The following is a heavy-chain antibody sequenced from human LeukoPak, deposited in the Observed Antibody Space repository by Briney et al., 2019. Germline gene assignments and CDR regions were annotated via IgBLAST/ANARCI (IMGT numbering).Heavy chain of an antibody. D-gene: IGHD6-19*01. CDR2: ISWNSGNI. Sequence: PGGSLRLSCAASGFTFDDYAMHWLRHAPGKGLEWVSGISWNSGNIGYADSVKVRLTISRDNAKNSLYLQMNSLRTEDMALYHCAKDRYSSGWSPHMDVWGKGTTVTVSS. CDR1: GFTFDDYA. CDR3: AKDRYSSGWSPHMDV. J-gene: IGHJ6*03. V-gene: IGHV3-9*03.